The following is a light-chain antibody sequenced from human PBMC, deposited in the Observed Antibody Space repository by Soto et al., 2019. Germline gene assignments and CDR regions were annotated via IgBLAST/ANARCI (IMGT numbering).Light chain of an antibody. CDR3: CSYVGSRFVV. J-gene: IGLJ2*01. V-gene: IGLV2-23*02. CDR1: SNDIGNYDR. Sequence: QSALTQSASVSGSPGQSITISCSGTSNDIGNYDRVSWYQQHPGKVPKLMIYEVSKRPSGVSSRFTGSKSGNTASLTISGLQADDEADYYCCSYVGSRFVVFGGGTKLTVL. CDR2: EVS.